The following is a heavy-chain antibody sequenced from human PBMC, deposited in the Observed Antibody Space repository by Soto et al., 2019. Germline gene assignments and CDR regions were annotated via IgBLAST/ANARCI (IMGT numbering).Heavy chain of an antibody. J-gene: IGHJ4*02. Sequence: GGSLRLSCAASGITFRNAWLSWVRQAPGKGLEWIGRIKSSSDGGTIDYAAPVRGRFTISRDDAKDTLSLQMNSLKSEDTALYYCATGNPIDFWGQGTLVTVSS. CDR1: GITFRNAW. D-gene: IGHD1-1*01. V-gene: IGHV3-15*05. CDR2: IKSSSDGGTI. CDR3: ATGNPIDF.